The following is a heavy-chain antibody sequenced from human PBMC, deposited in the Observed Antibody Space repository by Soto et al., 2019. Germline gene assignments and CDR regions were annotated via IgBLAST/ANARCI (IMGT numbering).Heavy chain of an antibody. D-gene: IGHD6-19*01. CDR2: INPSGGST. J-gene: IGHJ4*02. Sequence: QVQLVQSGAEVKKPGASVKVSCKASGYTFTSYYMHWVRQAPGQGLEWMGIINPSGGSTSYAQKFQGRVTMTRDTSTSTVYMELSSLRSEDTAVYYCARGGFEQWPSYYFDYWGQGTLVTVSS. CDR3: ARGGFEQWPSYYFDY. CDR1: GYTFTSYY. V-gene: IGHV1-46*01.